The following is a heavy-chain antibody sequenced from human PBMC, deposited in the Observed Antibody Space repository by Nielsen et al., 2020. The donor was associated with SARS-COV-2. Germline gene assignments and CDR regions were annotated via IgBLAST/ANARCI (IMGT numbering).Heavy chain of an antibody. Sequence: ASVKVSCKASGYTFTSYGISWVRQAPGQGLEWMGWISAYNGNTNYAQKLQGRVTMTTDTSTSTAYMELRSLRSDDTAVYYCAREFYDDSAGSSSIYGMDVWGQGTTVTVSS. D-gene: IGHD3-16*01. V-gene: IGHV1-18*01. CDR1: GYTFTSYG. CDR3: AREFYDDSAGSSSIYGMDV. J-gene: IGHJ6*02. CDR2: ISAYNGNT.